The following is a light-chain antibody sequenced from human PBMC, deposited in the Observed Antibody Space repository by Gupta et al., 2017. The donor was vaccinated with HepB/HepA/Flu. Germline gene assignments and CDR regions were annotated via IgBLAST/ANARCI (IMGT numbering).Light chain of an antibody. CDR1: QRIAGF. Sequence: DIQMTQSPSSLSAFVGDRVTITCRASQRIAGFLNWYQQKPGKAPKLLISAASTLQSGGPSRFSGSGSGTDFTLTINRLQSEDFATYYCQQRDSTPLTFGGGTKVEIK. V-gene: IGKV1-39*01. J-gene: IGKJ4*01. CDR3: QQRDSTPLT. CDR2: AAS.